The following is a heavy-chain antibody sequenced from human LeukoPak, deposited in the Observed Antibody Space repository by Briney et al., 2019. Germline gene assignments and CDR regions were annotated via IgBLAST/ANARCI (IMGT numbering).Heavy chain of an antibody. J-gene: IGHJ5*02. D-gene: IGHD3-3*01. CDR1: VYTFTGYY. Sequence: GASVKVSCKASVYTFTGYYMHWVRQAPGHGLEWMGWINPNSGGTNYAQKFQGRVTMTRDTSISTAYMELSRLRSDDTAVYYCARDRNRITIFGVVSTAFDPWGQGTLVTVSS. CDR3: ARDRNRITIFGVVSTAFDP. CDR2: INPNSGGT. V-gene: IGHV1-2*02.